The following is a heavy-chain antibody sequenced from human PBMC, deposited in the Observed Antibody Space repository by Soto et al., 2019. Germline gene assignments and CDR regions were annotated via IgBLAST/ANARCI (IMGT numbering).Heavy chain of an antibody. Sequence: GGSLRLSCAASGFTFSSYWMSWVRQGPGKGLEWVSGFDYNNGRIDYADSVKGRFTTSGDSAKKSLYLQMNSLRVDDTAVYYCVKDLVPGGADVWGQGTTVTVSS. CDR3: VKDLVPGGADV. D-gene: IGHD3-16*01. J-gene: IGHJ6*02. CDR1: GFTFSSYW. CDR2: FDYNNGRI. V-gene: IGHV3-9*01.